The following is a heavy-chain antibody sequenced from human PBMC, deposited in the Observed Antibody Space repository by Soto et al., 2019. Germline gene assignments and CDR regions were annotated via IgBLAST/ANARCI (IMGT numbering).Heavy chain of an antibody. V-gene: IGHV1-69*12. CDR2: TIPFFGTI. J-gene: IGHJ3*02. Sequence: QVQLVQSGAEVKKPGSSVKVSCKASGGTFSSYAITWVRQAPGQGLEWMGGTIPFFGTINYAQKFQGRVTITADGSTSTAYMDLISLRSEDTAVYYCATADYYDGSDYYPLHGAFDIWGQGTMVTVSS. CDR3: ATADYYDGSDYYPLHGAFDI. D-gene: IGHD3-22*01. CDR1: GGTFSSYA.